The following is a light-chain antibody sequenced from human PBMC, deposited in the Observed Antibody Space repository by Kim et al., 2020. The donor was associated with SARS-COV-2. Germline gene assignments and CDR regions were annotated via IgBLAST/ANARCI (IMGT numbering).Light chain of an antibody. V-gene: IGLV3-1*01. J-gene: IGLJ1*01. Sequence: SYELTQPPSVSVSPGQTASITCSGDKLGDKYTCWYQQKPGQSPLLVMYEDNKRPSGIPERFSGSNSGNTATLTISGTQAVDEADYYCQAWDSSTFYVFGT. CDR1: KLGDKY. CDR2: EDN. CDR3: QAWDSSTFYV.